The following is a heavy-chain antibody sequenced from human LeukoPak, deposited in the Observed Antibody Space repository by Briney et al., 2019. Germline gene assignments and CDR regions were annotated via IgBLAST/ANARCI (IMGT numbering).Heavy chain of an antibody. J-gene: IGHJ3*02. CDR2: INHSGST. Sequence: SETLSLTCAVYGGSFSGYYWSWVRQPPGKGLEWIGEINHSGSTNYNPSLKSRVTISVDTSKNQFSLKLSSVTAADTAVYYCARVKHQITISGVVIGVAFDIWGQGTMVTVSS. CDR3: ARVKHQITISGVVIGVAFDI. V-gene: IGHV4-34*01. D-gene: IGHD3-3*01. CDR1: GGSFSGYY.